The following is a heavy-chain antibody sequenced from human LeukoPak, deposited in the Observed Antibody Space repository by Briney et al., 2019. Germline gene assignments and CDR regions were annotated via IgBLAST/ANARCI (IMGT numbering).Heavy chain of an antibody. CDR1: GYSFTRYH. J-gene: IGHJ6*02. CDR2: INPSGGRT. CDR3: ARVAYYGLDV. V-gene: IGHV1-46*01. Sequence: GASVKVSCKASGYSFTRYHMHWVRQAPGQGLEWMGIINPSGGRTTYAQNFQGRVTMTTDTSTSTLYMELSSLRSEDTAVYYCARVAYYGLDVWGPGTTVTVSS.